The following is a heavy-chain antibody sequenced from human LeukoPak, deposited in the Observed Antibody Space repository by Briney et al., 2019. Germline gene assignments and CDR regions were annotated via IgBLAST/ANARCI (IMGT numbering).Heavy chain of an antibody. V-gene: IGHV4-34*01. CDR2: INHSGST. CDR3: ARGGFRGAFDI. J-gene: IGHJ3*02. Sequence: SETLSLTCAVYGGSFSGYYWSWIRQPPGKGLEWIGEINHSGSTNYNPSLKSRVTISVGTSKNQFSLKLSSVTAADTAVYYCARGGFRGAFDIWGQGTMVTVSS. CDR1: GGSFSGYY. D-gene: IGHD3-10*01.